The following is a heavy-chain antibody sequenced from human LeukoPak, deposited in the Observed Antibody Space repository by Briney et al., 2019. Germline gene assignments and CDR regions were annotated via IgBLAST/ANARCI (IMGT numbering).Heavy chain of an antibody. CDR3: ARGWYGDYVDY. CDR2: INSDGSST. D-gene: IGHD6-13*01. CDR1: GFTFSRHW. Sequence: PGGSLRLSCAASGFTFSRHWMHWVRQAPGKGPVWVSRINSDGSSTNYADSVKGRFTISRDNAKNTLYLQMNSLRAEDTAVYYCARGWYGDYVDYWGQGTLVTVSS. V-gene: IGHV3-74*01. J-gene: IGHJ4*02.